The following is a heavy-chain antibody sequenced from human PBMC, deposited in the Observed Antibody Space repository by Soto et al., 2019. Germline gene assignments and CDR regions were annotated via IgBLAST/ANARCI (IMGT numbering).Heavy chain of an antibody. CDR3: ARGSSNWAYYFDY. J-gene: IGHJ4*02. Sequence: GGSLRLSCAASGFTFSSYSLNWVRQAPGKGLEWVSYITSSGTTVYYADSVRGRFTISRDNAKNSLYLQMNSLRDDDTAVYYCARGSSNWAYYFDYWGQGTLVTVSS. D-gene: IGHD6-13*01. CDR2: ITSSGTTV. V-gene: IGHV3-48*02. CDR1: GFTFSSYS.